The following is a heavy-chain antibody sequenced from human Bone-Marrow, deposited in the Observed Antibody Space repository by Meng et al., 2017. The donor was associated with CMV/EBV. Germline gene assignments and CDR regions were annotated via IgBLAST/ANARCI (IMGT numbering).Heavy chain of an antibody. J-gene: IGHJ4*02. Sequence: ASVKVSCKASGYTFTGYYMHWVRQAPGQGLEWMGWINPSSGGTNYAQKFQGRVTMTRDTSISTAYMELSRLRSDDTAVYYCARQTPSLGATPHLDYWVQGTLVTVSS. CDR3: ARQTPSLGATPHLDY. V-gene: IGHV1-2*02. D-gene: IGHD1-26*01. CDR2: INPSSGGT. CDR1: GYTFTGYY.